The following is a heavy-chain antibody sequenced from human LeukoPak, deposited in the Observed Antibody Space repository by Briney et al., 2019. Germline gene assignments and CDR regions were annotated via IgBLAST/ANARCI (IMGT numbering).Heavy chain of an antibody. Sequence: GASVKVSCKASGYTFTGYYMHWVRQAPGQGLEWMGWINPNSDGTNYAQKFQGRVTMTRDTSISTAYMELSRLRSDDTAVYYCARDLPYDSSGYFGYWGQGTLVTVSS. CDR1: GYTFTGYY. J-gene: IGHJ4*02. D-gene: IGHD3-22*01. V-gene: IGHV1-2*02. CDR2: INPNSDGT. CDR3: ARDLPYDSSGYFGY.